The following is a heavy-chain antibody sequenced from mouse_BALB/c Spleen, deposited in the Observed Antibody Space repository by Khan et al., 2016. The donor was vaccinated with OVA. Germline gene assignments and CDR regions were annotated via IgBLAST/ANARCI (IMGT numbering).Heavy chain of an antibody. J-gene: IGHJ4*01. V-gene: IGHV9-3-1*01. CDR3: ARPPYFSYVMAY. Sequence: QVQLQQSGPELKKPGETVKISCKASGYTFTNYGMNWVKQAPGKGLKWMDWINTYTGEPTYADDFKGRFAFSLETSASTAYLQINNLKNEDTATYFCARPPYFSYVMAYWGQGTSVTVSS. CDR1: GYTFTNYG. D-gene: IGHD2-10*01. CDR2: INTYTGEP.